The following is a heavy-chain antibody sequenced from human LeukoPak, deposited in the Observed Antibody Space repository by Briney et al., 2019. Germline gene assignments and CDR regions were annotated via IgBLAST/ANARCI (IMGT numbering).Heavy chain of an antibody. J-gene: IGHJ5*02. D-gene: IGHD2-15*01. CDR2: IYYSGST. Sequence: SETLSLTCTVSGGSISSYYWSWIRQPPGKGLEWIGYIYYSGSTNYNPSLKSRVTISVDTSKNQFSLKLSSVTAADTAVYYCARGGGYPPGGESFGPWGQGTLVTVSS. CDR3: ARGGGYPPGGESFGP. V-gene: IGHV4-59*08. CDR1: GGSISSYY.